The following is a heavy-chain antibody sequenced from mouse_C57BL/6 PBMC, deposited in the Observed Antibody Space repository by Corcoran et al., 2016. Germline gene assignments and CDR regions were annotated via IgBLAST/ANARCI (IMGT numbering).Heavy chain of an antibody. D-gene: IGHD1-1*01. V-gene: IGHV9-3*01. J-gene: IGHJ2*01. CDR1: GYTFTTYG. CDR3: ASSHYGSSSLAY. CDR2: INTYSGVP. Sequence: QIQLVQSGPELKKPGETVKISCKASGYTFTTYGMSWVKQAPGKGLKWMGWINTYSGVPTYADDFKGRFAFSLETSASTAYLRINNLKNEYTATYLCASSHYGSSSLAYLGQGTTLTVSS.